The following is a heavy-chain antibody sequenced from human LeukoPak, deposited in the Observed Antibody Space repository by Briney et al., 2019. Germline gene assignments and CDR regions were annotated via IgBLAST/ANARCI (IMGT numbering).Heavy chain of an antibody. CDR3: ARPRNGEFDY. J-gene: IGHJ4*02. CDR2: IYPADSDT. CDR1: GYSFISYW. D-gene: IGHD1-14*01. Sequence: PGESLKISCKGSGYSFISYWIGWVRQMPGKGLEWMGIIYPADSDTRYNPSFQGQVTISADESISTAYLQWSSLKASDTAMYYCARPRNGEFDYWGQGTLVTVSS. V-gene: IGHV5-51*01.